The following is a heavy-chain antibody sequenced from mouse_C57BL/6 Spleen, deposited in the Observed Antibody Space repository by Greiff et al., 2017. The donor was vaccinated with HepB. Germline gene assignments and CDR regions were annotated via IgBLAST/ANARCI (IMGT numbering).Heavy chain of an antibody. CDR3: AREDDYDGGFAY. Sequence: VQLQQPGAELVMPGASVKLSCKASGYTFTSYWLHWVKQRPGQGLEWIGMIHPNSGSTNYNEKFKSKATLTVDKSSSTAYMQLSSLTSEDSAVYYGAREDDYDGGFAYWGKGTLVTVSA. CDR1: GYTFTSYW. V-gene: IGHV1-64*01. J-gene: IGHJ3*01. CDR2: IHPNSGST. D-gene: IGHD2-4*01.